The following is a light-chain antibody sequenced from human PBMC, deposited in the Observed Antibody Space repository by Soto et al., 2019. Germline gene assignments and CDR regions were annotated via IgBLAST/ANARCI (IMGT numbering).Light chain of an antibody. CDR3: HQYGSSPRT. CDR2: GAS. V-gene: IGKV3-20*01. CDR1: QSVSSNF. Sequence: EIVLTQSPGTLSLSPGDRATLSCRASQSVSSNFLAWYQQKPGQAPRLLIYGASIRATGIPDRFSGSGSGTDFTLPIRRLEPEDFAMYFCHQYGSSPRTFGQGNKVEIK. J-gene: IGKJ1*01.